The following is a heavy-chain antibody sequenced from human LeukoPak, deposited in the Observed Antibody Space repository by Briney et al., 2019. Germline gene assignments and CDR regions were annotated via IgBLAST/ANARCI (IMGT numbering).Heavy chain of an antibody. J-gene: IGHJ4*02. CDR2: IIPILGIA. V-gene: IGHV1-69*02. CDR3: ARASTDYYDSSGYDY. Sequence: SVKVSCKASGGTFSSYTISWVRQAPGQGLEWMGRIIPILGIANYAQKFQGRVTITADKSTSTAYMELSSLRSEDTAVYYCARASTDYYDSSGYDYWGQGTLVTVSS. CDR1: GGTFSSYT. D-gene: IGHD3-22*01.